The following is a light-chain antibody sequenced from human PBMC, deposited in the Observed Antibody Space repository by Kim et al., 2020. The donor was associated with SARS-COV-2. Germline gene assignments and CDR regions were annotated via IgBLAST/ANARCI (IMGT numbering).Light chain of an antibody. CDR2: GKN. CDR1: SLRSSY. Sequence: AAGQRVRSTCQRDSLRSSYASWYQQKSGQAPVVVIHGKNNRPSGIPDRFSGSTSGNTASLTITGAQAEDEADYYCTSRDSSGNHLVFGGGTQLTVL. CDR3: TSRDSSGNHLV. V-gene: IGLV3-19*01. J-gene: IGLJ2*01.